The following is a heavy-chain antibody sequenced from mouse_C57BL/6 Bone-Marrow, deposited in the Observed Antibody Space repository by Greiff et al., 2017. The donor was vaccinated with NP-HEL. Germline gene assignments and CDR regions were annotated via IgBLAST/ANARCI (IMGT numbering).Heavy chain of an antibody. CDR2: IYPGDGDT. Sequence: VQLQESGPELVKPGASVKISCKASGYAFSSSWMNWVKQRPGKGLEWIGRIYPGDGDTNYNGKFKGKATLTADKSSSTAYMQLSSLTSEDSAVYFCATSRVDYWGQGTTLTVSS. CDR1: GYAFSSSW. V-gene: IGHV1-82*01. CDR3: ATSRVDY. J-gene: IGHJ2*01.